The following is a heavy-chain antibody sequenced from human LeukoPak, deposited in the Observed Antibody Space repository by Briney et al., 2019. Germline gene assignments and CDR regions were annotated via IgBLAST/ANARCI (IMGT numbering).Heavy chain of an antibody. CDR1: GYTFTNYG. D-gene: IGHD6-6*01. Sequence: ASVKVSCKASGYTFTNYGISWARQAPGQGLEWMGWISAYNGNTNYAQKLQGRVTMTTDTSTSTAYMELRSLRSDDTAVYYCARGYSSSSPLSWVPDYWGQGTLVTVSS. V-gene: IGHV1-18*01. CDR3: ARGYSSSSPLSWVPDY. J-gene: IGHJ4*02. CDR2: ISAYNGNT.